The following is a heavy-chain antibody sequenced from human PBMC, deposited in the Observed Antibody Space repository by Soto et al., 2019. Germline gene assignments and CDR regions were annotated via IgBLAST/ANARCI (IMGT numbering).Heavy chain of an antibody. J-gene: IGHJ4*02. D-gene: IGHD3-22*01. V-gene: IGHV3-30-3*01. CDR1: GFTFSNYG. CDR3: AREGIDYYDSSGYYDY. CDR2: ISFDGSRK. Sequence: QVQLVESGGGVVQPGRSLRLSCAASGFTFSNYGMHWVRQAPGKGLEWVALISFDGSRKNYADSVRGPFTISRDNSKNKPYLQMKSLRAEDTAVYYCAREGIDYYDSSGYYDYWGQGTLLTVSS.